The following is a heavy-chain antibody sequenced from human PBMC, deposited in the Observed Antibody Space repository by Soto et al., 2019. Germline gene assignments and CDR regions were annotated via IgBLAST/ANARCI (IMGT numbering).Heavy chain of an antibody. CDR1: GFSLSTSGMC. CDR3: ARTPRITFGGASYYYYGMDV. Sequence: GSGPTLVNPTQTLTLTCTFSGFSLSTSGMCVSWIRQPPGKALEWLALIDWDDDKYYSTSLKTRLTISKDTSKDQVVLTMTNMDPVDTATYYCARTPRITFGGASYYYYGMDVWGQGTTVTVSS. D-gene: IGHD3-16*01. V-gene: IGHV2-70*01. J-gene: IGHJ6*02. CDR2: IDWDDDK.